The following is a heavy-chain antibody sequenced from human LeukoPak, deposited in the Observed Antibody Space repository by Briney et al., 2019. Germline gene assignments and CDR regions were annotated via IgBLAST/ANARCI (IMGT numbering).Heavy chain of an antibody. D-gene: IGHD3-9*01. CDR2: ISWSSGSI. J-gene: IGHJ4*02. CDR1: GFTFDDYA. CDR3: ARDGGSDILTGYYSSASKYFDC. V-gene: IGHV3-9*01. Sequence: PGGSLRLSCAASGFTFDDYAMHWVRHAPGKGLEGVSGISWSSGSIAYADSVKGRFTISRDNPENTLYLQMSSLRAEDTAVYYCARDGGSDILTGYYSSASKYFDCWGQGTLVTVSS.